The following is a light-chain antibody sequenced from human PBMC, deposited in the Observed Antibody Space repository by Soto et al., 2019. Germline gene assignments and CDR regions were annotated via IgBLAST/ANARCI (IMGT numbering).Light chain of an antibody. V-gene: IGLV2-11*01. Sequence: QSALTQPRSVSGSPGQSATISCTGTSSDVGGSNHVSWYQHHPGKAPKFMIYDVSKRPSGVPDRFSGSKSGNTASLTISGLQAEDEADYYCCSYAGDLALFGGGTKVTV. J-gene: IGLJ2*01. CDR3: CSYAGDLAL. CDR2: DVS. CDR1: SSDVGGSNH.